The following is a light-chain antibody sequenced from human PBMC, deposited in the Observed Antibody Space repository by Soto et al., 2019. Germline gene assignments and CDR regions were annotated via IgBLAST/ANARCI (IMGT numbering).Light chain of an antibody. V-gene: IGLV2-23*01. Sequence: QSVLTQPASMSGSPGQSITISCTGTSSDVGSYNLVSWYQQHPGKAPKLIIFEGSKRPSGVSNRFSGSKSGNTASLTISGLQAEDEADYHCCSYAGSTTYVFGTGTKVTV. J-gene: IGLJ1*01. CDR1: SSDVGSYNL. CDR3: CSYAGSTTYV. CDR2: EGS.